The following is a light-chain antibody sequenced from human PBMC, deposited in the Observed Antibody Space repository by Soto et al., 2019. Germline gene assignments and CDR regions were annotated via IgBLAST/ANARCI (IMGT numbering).Light chain of an antibody. V-gene: IGKV3-15*01. CDR2: GAS. CDR1: QSISGN. Sequence: EIVMTQSPATLSVSPGERVTLSCRASQSISGNLAWYQQKPGQAPRLLISGASTRATGIPARFSGSGSGTELTLTISSLQSEDFAVYYCQQYHNWPLYTFGQGTRLEIK. J-gene: IGKJ2*01. CDR3: QQYHNWPLYT.